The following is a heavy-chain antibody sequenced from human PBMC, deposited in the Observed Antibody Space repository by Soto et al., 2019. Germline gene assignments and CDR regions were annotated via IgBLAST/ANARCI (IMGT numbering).Heavy chain of an antibody. V-gene: IGHV1-18*01. CDR3: ARVTCSSNTCYRPGVAP. CDR1: GYTFVDYG. D-gene: IGHD2-2*01. CDR2: INSNNGKT. Sequence: ASVKVSCKASGYTFVDYGFVWVRQAPGQGLQWIGWINSNNGKTNYAQTFQGRVTMTRDTSTATAHMELERLTSDDTAVYYCARVTCSSNTCYRPGVAPWGQGTLITVSS. J-gene: IGHJ5*02.